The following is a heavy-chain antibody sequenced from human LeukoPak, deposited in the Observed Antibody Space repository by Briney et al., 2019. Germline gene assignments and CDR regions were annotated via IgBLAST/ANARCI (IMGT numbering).Heavy chain of an antibody. CDR3: ARMGKGYGSGSYYTYRYGMDV. CDR1: GYTFTSYG. D-gene: IGHD3-10*01. Sequence: ASVKVSCKASGYTFTSYGISWVRQAPGQGLEWMGWISAYNGNTNYAQKLQGRVTMTTDTSTSTAYMELRSLRSGDTAVYYCARMGKGYGSGSYYTYRYGMDVWGQGTTVTVSS. J-gene: IGHJ6*02. V-gene: IGHV1-18*01. CDR2: ISAYNGNT.